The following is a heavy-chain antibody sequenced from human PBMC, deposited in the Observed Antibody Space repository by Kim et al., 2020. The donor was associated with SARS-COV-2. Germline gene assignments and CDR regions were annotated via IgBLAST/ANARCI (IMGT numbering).Heavy chain of an antibody. V-gene: IGHV7-4-1*02. CDR2: INTNTGNP. Sequence: ASVKVSCKTSGYTFTSYAMNWVRQAPGQGLEWIGWINTNTGNPTYAQGFTGRFVFSLDTSVSTAYVQINSLKAEDTAVYYCARDGTIAVAGTFTDYWGQGTLVTVSS. CDR1: GYTFTSYA. J-gene: IGHJ4*02. CDR3: ARDGTIAVAGTFTDY. D-gene: IGHD6-19*01.